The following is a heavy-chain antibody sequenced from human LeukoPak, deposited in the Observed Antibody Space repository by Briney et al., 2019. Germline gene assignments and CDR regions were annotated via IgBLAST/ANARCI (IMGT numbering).Heavy chain of an antibody. Sequence: SVKVSCKASGGTFSGYSIGWVRQAPGQGLEWMGGIISIFETASFAQKFQGRVTISTDESTSTAYMEMSSLRSEDTAVYYCARGPGTAIAYFFYMDVWGKGTTVTVSS. J-gene: IGHJ6*03. D-gene: IGHD1-1*01. V-gene: IGHV1-69*05. CDR3: ARGPGTAIAYFFYMDV. CDR2: IISIFETA. CDR1: GGTFSGYS.